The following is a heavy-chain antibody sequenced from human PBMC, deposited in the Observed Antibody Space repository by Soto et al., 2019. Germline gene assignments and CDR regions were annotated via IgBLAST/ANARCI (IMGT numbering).Heavy chain of an antibody. J-gene: IGHJ5*02. CDR3: AKGRTRENLRYFGWFDP. V-gene: IGHV3-23*01. D-gene: IGHD1-26*01. Sequence: GGSLRLSCAASGFTFSSYAMSWVRQAPGKGLEWVSAISGSGGSTYYADSVKGRFTISRDNSKNTLYLQMNSLRAEDTAVYYCAKGRTRENLRYFGWFDPWGQGTLVTVSS. CDR2: ISGSGGST. CDR1: GFTFSSYA.